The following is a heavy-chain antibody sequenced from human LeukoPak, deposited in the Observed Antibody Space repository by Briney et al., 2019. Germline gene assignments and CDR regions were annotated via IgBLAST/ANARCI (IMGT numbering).Heavy chain of an antibody. J-gene: IGHJ6*02. CDR2: IYTGGST. V-gene: IGHV3-53*01. CDR1: GFSFSTFE. D-gene: IGHD3-22*01. Sequence: PGGSLRLSCVASGFSFSTFELNWVRQAPGKGLEWVQVIYTGGSTYYADSVKGRFTISRDNSKNTLYLQMNSLRAEDTAVYYCASPTPRRDYYDSSGYYYQYYYYGMDVWGQGTTVTVSS. CDR3: ASPTPRRDYYDSSGYYYQYYYYGMDV.